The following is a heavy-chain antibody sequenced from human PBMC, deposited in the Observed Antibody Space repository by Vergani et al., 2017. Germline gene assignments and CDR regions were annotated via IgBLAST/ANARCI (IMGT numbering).Heavy chain of an antibody. CDR3: AGAQSTLGYCSGGSCYPFDY. Sequence: QVQLVQSGAEVKKPGASVKVSCKASGYTFTSYYMHWVRQAPGQGLEWMGIINPSGGSTSYAQKFQGRVTMTRDTSTSTVYMGLSSLRSEDTAVYYCAGAQSTLGYCSGGSCYPFDYWGQGTLVTVSS. CDR2: INPSGGST. CDR1: GYTFTSYY. J-gene: IGHJ4*02. D-gene: IGHD2-15*01. V-gene: IGHV1-46*01.